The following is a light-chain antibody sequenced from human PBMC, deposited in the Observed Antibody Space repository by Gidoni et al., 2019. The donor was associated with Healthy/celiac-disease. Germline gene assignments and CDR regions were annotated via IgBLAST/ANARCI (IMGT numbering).Light chain of an antibody. CDR2: DVS. Sequence: QSAITQRRAVSGSAGQSVTISCTGTSSDVGGYTYVSWYQQHPGKAPKLMIYDVSKRPSGVPDRFSGSKSGNTASLTISGLQAEYEADYDCFSYAGSLFWVFGGASKLTVL. CDR1: SSDVGGYTY. CDR3: FSYAGSLFWV. V-gene: IGLV2-11*01. J-gene: IGLJ3*02.